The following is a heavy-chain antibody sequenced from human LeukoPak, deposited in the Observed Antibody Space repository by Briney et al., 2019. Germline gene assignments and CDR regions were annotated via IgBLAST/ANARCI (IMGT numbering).Heavy chain of an antibody. CDR1: GFTFSSYG. CDR3: AKPLWFGSPSAIDKGDY. CDR2: ISYDGSNK. J-gene: IGHJ4*02. D-gene: IGHD3-10*01. V-gene: IGHV3-30*18. Sequence: PGRSLRLSCAASGFTFSSYGMHWVRQAPGKGLEWVAVISYDGSNKYYADSEKGRFTISRDNSKNTLYLQMNSLRAEDTAVYYCAKPLWFGSPSAIDKGDYCGQGTLVTVSS.